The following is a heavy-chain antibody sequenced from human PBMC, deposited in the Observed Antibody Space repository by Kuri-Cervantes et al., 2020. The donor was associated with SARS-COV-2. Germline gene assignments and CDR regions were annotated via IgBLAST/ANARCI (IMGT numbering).Heavy chain of an antibody. V-gene: IGHV4-38-2*02. CDR1: GYSISSGYY. J-gene: IGHJ5*02. CDR2: IYHSGST. Sequence: GSLRLSCAVSGYSISSGYYWGWIRQPPGKGLEWIGRIYHSGSTYYNPSLKSRVTISVDTSKNQFSLKLSSVTAADTAVYYCARESSSSWYWFDPWGQGTLVTVSS. D-gene: IGHD6-13*01. CDR3: ARESSSSWYWFDP.